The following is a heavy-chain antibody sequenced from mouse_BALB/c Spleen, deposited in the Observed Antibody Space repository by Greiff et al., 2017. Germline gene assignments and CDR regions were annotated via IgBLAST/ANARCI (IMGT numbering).Heavy chain of an antibody. CDR3: ARGYGNYEWFAY. V-gene: IGHV2-2*02. CDR1: GFSLTSYG. D-gene: IGHD2-1*01. CDR2: IWSGGST. J-gene: IGHJ3*01. Sequence: VQLQQSGPGLVQPSQSLSITCTVSGFSLTSYGVHWVRQSPGKGLEWLGVIWSGGSTDYNAAFISRLSISKDNSKSQVFFKMNSLQANDTAIYYCARGYGNYEWFAYWGQGTLVTVSA.